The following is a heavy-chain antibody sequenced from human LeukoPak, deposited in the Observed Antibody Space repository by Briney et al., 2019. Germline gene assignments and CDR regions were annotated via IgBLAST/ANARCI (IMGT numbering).Heavy chain of an antibody. V-gene: IGHV1-2*02. J-gene: IGHJ5*02. CDR1: GYTFTSYG. CDR2: INPNSGGT. CDR3: AREIHSYYYDSSGYSWFDP. Sequence: ASVKVSCKASGYTFTSYGISWVRQAPGQGLEWMGWINPNSGGTNYAQKFQGRVTMTRDTSISTAYMELSRLRSDDTAVYYCAREIHSYYYDSSGYSWFDPWGQGTLVTVSS. D-gene: IGHD3-22*01.